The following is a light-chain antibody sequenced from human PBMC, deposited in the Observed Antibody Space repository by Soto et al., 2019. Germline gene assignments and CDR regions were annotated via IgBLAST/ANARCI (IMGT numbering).Light chain of an antibody. V-gene: IGLV2-8*01. CDR3: SSYAGSNVV. CDR1: SSDVGGYTY. CDR2: AVN. J-gene: IGLJ2*01. Sequence: QSVLTQPPSASGSPGQSVTISCTGTSSDVGGYTYVSWYQQHPGKAPKLMIYAVNKRPSGVPDRFSGSKSGNTASLTVSGLQTEDEADYYCSSYAGSNVVFGGGTKVTVL.